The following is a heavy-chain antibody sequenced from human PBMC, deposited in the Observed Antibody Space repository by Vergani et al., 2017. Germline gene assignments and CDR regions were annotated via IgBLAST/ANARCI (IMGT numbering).Heavy chain of an antibody. CDR2: IYYSGST. V-gene: IGHV4-31*03. CDR3: ATAVPTRDFWSGDYLLGYYMDV. D-gene: IGHD3-3*01. Sequence: QVQLQESGPGLVKPSETLSLTCTVSGGPISSGGYYWSWIRQHPGTGLEWIGYIYYSGSTYYNPSLKSRVTISVDTSKNQFSLKLSSVTAADTAVYYCATAVPTRDFWSGDYLLGYYMDVWGKGTTVTVSS. J-gene: IGHJ6*03. CDR1: GGPISSGGYY.